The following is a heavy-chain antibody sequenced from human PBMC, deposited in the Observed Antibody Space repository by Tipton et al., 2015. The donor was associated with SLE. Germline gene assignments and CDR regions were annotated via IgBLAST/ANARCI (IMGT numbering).Heavy chain of an antibody. J-gene: IGHJ6*03. Sequence: TLSPTCAVYGGSFSGYYWSWIRQPPGKGLEWIGEINHSGSTNYNPSLKSRVTISVDTSKNQFSLKLSSVTAADTAVYYCARDGPTWGDYYYMDVWGKGTTVTVSS. D-gene: IGHD7-27*01. CDR1: GGSFSGYY. CDR2: INHSGST. V-gene: IGHV4-34*01. CDR3: ARDGPTWGDYYYMDV.